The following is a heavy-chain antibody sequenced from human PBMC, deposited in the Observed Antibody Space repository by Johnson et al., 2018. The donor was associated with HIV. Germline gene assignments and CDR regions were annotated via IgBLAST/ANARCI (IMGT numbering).Heavy chain of an antibody. CDR1: GLTFSNYD. CDR3: ASLGGLGGFDM. J-gene: IGHJ3*02. V-gene: IGHV3-30*02. CDR2: IQYDGKNK. D-gene: IGHD3/OR15-3a*01. Sequence: QMQLVESGGGAVQPGGSLRISCTASGLTFSNYDMHWVRQSPGRWLEEVAFIQYDGKNKYYADSVKGRFTISRDNSKNTLFLQMSSLRTEDTAVYYCASLGGLGGFDMWGQGTVVTVSS.